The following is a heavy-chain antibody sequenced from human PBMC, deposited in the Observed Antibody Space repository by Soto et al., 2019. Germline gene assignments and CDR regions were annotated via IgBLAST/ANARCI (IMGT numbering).Heavy chain of an antibody. CDR1: GFTFSSYS. Sequence: GGSLRLSCAASGFTFSSYSMNWVRQAPGKGLEWVSYISSSSSTIYYADSVKGRLTISRDNAKNSLYLQMNSLRAEDTAVYYCARSIKGDIVVVPVALVWVTTFYCYYMAVWGKGTTVTVSS. CDR3: ARSIKGDIVVVPVALVWVTTFYCYYMAV. CDR2: ISSSSSTI. D-gene: IGHD2-2*01. V-gene: IGHV3-48*01. J-gene: IGHJ6*03.